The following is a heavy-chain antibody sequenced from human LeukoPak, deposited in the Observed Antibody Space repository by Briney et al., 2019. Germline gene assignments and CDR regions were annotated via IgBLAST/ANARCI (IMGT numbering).Heavy chain of an antibody. CDR3: ARDKTIFGVVIMTAE. D-gene: IGHD3-3*01. CDR1: GGSINNYF. Sequence: SETLSLTCTVSGGSINNYFWSWIRQPPGKGLEWIGYIYYSGSTNYNPSLKSRVTISVDTSKNQFSLKLSSVTAADTAVYYCARDKTIFGVVIMTAEWGQGTLVTVSS. J-gene: IGHJ4*02. V-gene: IGHV4-59*01. CDR2: IYYSGST.